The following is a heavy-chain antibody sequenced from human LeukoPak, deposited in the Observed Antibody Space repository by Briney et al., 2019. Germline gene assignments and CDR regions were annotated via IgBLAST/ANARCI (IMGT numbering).Heavy chain of an antibody. J-gene: IGHJ4*02. D-gene: IGHD3-10*01. Sequence: PGGSLRLSCAASGFTFSSYSMNWVRQAPGKGLEWLSYISSTSSAIYYADSLKGRFTISRDNAKNSLYLQMNSLRADDTAVYYCAKVRWYYGSGGQGYWGQGTLATVSS. V-gene: IGHV3-48*04. CDR2: ISSTSSAI. CDR3: AKVRWYYGSGGQGY. CDR1: GFTFSSYS.